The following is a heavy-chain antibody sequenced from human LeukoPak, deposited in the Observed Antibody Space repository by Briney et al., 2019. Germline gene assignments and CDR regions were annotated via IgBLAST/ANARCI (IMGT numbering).Heavy chain of an antibody. CDR3: ARGSYFYGSGSFMGSDY. J-gene: IGHJ4*02. CDR2: ISAYNGNT. V-gene: IGHV1-18*01. Sequence: ASVKVSCKASGYTFTSYGISWVRQAPGQGLEWMGWISAYNGNTNYAQKLQGRVTITRDTSATTAYMELSSLRSEDTAVYYCARGSYFYGSGSFMGSDYWDQGTLVTVSS. CDR1: GYTFTSYG. D-gene: IGHD3-10*01.